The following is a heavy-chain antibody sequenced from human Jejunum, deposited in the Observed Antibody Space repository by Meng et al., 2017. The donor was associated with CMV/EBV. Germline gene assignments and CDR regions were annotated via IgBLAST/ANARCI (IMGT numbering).Heavy chain of an antibody. CDR3: ARRGTYDSSAHSHFDY. J-gene: IGHJ4*02. D-gene: IGHD3-22*01. CDR2: SNQDGREK. Sequence: TFSNYWMNWLRKAPGQGLEWVANSNQDGREKYYADSVKGRFTISRDNAKNSLDLQMNSLRAEDTAVYYCARRGTYDSSAHSHFDYWGQGTLVTVSS. V-gene: IGHV3-7*01. CDR1: TFSNYW.